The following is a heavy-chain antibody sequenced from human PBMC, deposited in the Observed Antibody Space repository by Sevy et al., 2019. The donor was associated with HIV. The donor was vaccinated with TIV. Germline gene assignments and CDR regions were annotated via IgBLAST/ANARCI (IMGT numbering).Heavy chain of an antibody. J-gene: IGHJ5*02. CDR1: GFTFSSYA. CDR3: ARDRKVVVITWGWFDP. CDR2: ISYDGSNK. D-gene: IGHD3-22*01. V-gene: IGHV3-30-3*01. Sequence: GGSLRLSCAASGFTFSSYAMHWVRQAPGKGLEWVAVISYDGSNKYYADSVKGRLTISRDNSKNTLYLQMNSLRAEDTAVYYCARDRKVVVITWGWFDPWGQGTLVTVSS.